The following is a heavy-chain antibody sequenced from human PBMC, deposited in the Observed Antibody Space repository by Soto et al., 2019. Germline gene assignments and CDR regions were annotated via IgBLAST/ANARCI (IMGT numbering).Heavy chain of an antibody. CDR2: IDHSGST. V-gene: IGHV4-61*01. D-gene: IGHD6-19*01. Sequence: SETLSLTCTVSGLSVRSGTYYWSWIRHPPGAGLEWIGNIDHSGSTKDNPSLKSRVTIFLDTSKNQFSLKLSSVTAADTAVYYCVREEWGSAWYNGMYAGWFDPWGQGTLVTVS. CDR3: VREEWGSAWYNGMYAGWFDP. CDR1: GLSVRSGTYY. J-gene: IGHJ5*02.